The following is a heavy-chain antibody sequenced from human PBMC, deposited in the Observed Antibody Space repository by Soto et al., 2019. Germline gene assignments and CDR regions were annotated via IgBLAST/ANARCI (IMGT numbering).Heavy chain of an antibody. J-gene: IGHJ4*02. CDR1: GGSFSGYY. CDR3: ARAGTTSGYDLQGGFDY. CDR2: INHSGST. D-gene: IGHD5-12*01. Sequence: SETLSLTCAVYGGSFSGYYWSWIRQPPGKGLEWIGEINHSGSTNYNPSLKSRVTISVDKSKNQFSLKLSSVTAADTAVYYCARAGTTSGYDLQGGFDYWGQGTLVTVSS. V-gene: IGHV4-34*01.